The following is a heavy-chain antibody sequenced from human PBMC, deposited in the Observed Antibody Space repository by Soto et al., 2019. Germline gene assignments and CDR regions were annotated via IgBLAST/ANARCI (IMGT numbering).Heavy chain of an antibody. D-gene: IGHD1-26*01. Sequence: SETLSLTCTVSGGSISSYYWSWIRQPAGKGLEWIGRIYTSGSTNYNPSLKSRVTMSVDTSKNQFSLKLSSVTAADTAVYYCARDGVGATLGTHGGIPFDYWGQGTLVTVSS. CDR3: ARDGVGATLGTHGGIPFDY. J-gene: IGHJ4*02. CDR2: IYTSGST. CDR1: GGSISSYY. V-gene: IGHV4-4*07.